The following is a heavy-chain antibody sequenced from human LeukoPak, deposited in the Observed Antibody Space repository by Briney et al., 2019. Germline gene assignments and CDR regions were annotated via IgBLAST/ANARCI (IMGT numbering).Heavy chain of an antibody. CDR1: GGSFSGYY. D-gene: IGHD6-13*01. V-gene: IGHV4-34*01. CDR2: INHSGST. Sequence: SETLSLTCAVYGGSFSGYYWSWIRQPPGKGLEWIGEINHSGSTNYNPSLKSRVTITVDTSKNQFSLKLSSVTAADTAVYYCARGVAAAGFYSFDYWGQGTLVTASS. J-gene: IGHJ4*02. CDR3: ARGVAAAGFYSFDY.